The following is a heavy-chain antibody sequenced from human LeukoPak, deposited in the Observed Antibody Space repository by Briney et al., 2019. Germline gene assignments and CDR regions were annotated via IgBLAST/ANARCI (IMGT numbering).Heavy chain of an antibody. D-gene: IGHD2-15*01. J-gene: IGHJ6*02. V-gene: IGHV7-4-1*02. CDR1: GYTFTSYA. Sequence: ASVKVSCKASGYTFTSYAMNWVRQAPGQGLEWMGWINTNTGNPTYAQGFTGRFVFSLDTSVSTAYLQISSLKAEDTAVYYCARTVAGYCSGGSCYSAYYYGMDVWGQGTTVTVSS. CDR2: INTNTGNP. CDR3: ARTVAGYCSGGSCYSAYYYGMDV.